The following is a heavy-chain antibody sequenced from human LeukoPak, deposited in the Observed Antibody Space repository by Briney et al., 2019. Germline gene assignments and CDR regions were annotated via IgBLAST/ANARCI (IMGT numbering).Heavy chain of an antibody. J-gene: IGHJ6*03. CDR1: GFTFSSYW. CDR2: INIDGSSA. CDR3: AMNYGYYYYYMDV. Sequence: AGGSLRLSCAASGFTFSSYWMHWVRQAPGRGLVWVSRINIDGSSAIYADSVKGRFTISRDNAKNTLYLQMNSLRAEDTAVYYCAMNYGYYYYYMDVWGKGTTVTVSS. D-gene: IGHD1-7*01. V-gene: IGHV3-74*01.